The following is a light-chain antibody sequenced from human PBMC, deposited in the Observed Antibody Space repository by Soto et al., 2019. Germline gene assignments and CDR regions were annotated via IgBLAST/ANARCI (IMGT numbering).Light chain of an antibody. CDR2: DAS. CDR1: QSIGSY. V-gene: IGKV3-15*01. Sequence: EIVLTQSPATLSLSLGERATLSCRASQSIGSYLAWYQHKLGQPPRLLIYDASNRATGIPARFSGSGSGTEFTLSISSLQSEDFAVYYCQQYNNWPPQYTFGQGTKLEIK. CDR3: QQYNNWPPQYT. J-gene: IGKJ2*01.